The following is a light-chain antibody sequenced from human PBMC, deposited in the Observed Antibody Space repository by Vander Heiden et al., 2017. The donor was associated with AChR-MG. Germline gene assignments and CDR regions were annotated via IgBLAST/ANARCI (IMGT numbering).Light chain of an antibody. CDR2: KDS. Sequence: SYELTQPPSVSVSLGQTARITSSGDALPKEYAYCYQQKPGQAPVLVIYKDSERPSGIPERFSGSSSGTTVTLTISGVQAEDEADYYCQSADSSGTYKVFGTGTKVTVL. CDR3: QSADSSGTYKV. CDR1: ALPKEY. V-gene: IGLV3-25*03. J-gene: IGLJ1*01.